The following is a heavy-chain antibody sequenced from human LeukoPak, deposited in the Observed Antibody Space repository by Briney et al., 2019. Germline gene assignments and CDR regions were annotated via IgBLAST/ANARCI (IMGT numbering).Heavy chain of an antibody. CDR1: GGSISSGSYY. D-gene: IGHD1-26*01. V-gene: IGHV4-61*02. Sequence: SETLSLTCTVSGGSISSGSYYWSWIRQPAGKGLEWIGRIYTSGSTNYNPSLKSRVTISVDTSKNQFSLKLSSVTAADTAVYYCARSPYSGSHYKFWEAFDIWGQGTMVTVSS. CDR3: ARSPYSGSHYKFWEAFDI. J-gene: IGHJ3*02. CDR2: IYTSGST.